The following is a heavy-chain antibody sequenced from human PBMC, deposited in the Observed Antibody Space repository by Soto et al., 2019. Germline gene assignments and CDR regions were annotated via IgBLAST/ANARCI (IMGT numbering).Heavy chain of an antibody. V-gene: IGHV4-31*03. Sequence: SETLSLTCTVSGGSISSSIYYWTWIRQHPGKGLEWIGYIYYSGSTYYNPSLKSRVTISLDTSKNQFSLKLSSVTAADTAVYYCAREKGTTGLFDYWGQGTLVTVSS. CDR2: IYYSGST. CDR3: AREKGTTGLFDY. J-gene: IGHJ4*02. CDR1: GGSISSSIYY. D-gene: IGHD1-1*01.